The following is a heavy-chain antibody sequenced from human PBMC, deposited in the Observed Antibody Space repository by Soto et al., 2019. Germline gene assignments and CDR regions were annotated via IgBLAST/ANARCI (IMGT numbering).Heavy chain of an antibody. V-gene: IGHV3-30-3*01. J-gene: IGHJ5*02. CDR3: ARGGADGYTDGGSWFDP. D-gene: IGHD5-18*01. Sequence: QVQLVESGGGVVQPGRSLRLSCAASGFTFSNYTMHWVRQAPGKGLEWLAVISYDGSNKYYADSVKGRFTISRDNSKHTLYLQMNSLRAEDTAVYYCARGGADGYTDGGSWFDPWGQGTLVTVSS. CDR1: GFTFSNYT. CDR2: ISYDGSNK.